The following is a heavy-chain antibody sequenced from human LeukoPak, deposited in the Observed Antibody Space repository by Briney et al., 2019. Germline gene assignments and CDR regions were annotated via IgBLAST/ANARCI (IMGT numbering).Heavy chain of an antibody. V-gene: IGHV3-48*01. J-gene: IGHJ4*02. D-gene: IGHD1-26*01. CDR3: ARDIVG. CDR1: GFTFSSYA. Sequence: GGSLRLSCAAYGFTFSSYAMNWVRQAPGKGLEWVSYISSSGSGRSYADSVKGRFTISRDDAKNSLYLQMNSLRGEDTAVYYCARDIVGWGQGTLVTVSS. CDR2: ISSSGSGR.